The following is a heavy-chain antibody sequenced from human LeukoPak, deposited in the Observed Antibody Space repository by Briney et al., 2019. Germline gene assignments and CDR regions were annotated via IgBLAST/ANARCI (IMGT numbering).Heavy chain of an antibody. V-gene: IGHV3-30*18. J-gene: IGHJ3*02. Sequence: PGRSLRLPCAASGFTFSSYGMHWVRQAPGKGLEWVAVISYDGSTKHYPDSVKGRFTISRDNSKNTLYLQMNSLRAEDTAVYYCAKDRYCSGGSCYYDAFDIWGQGTMVTVSS. CDR1: GFTFSSYG. CDR3: AKDRYCSGGSCYYDAFDI. D-gene: IGHD2-15*01. CDR2: ISYDGSTK.